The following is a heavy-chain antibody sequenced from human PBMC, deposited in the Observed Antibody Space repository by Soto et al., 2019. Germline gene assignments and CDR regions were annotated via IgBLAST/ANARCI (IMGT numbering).Heavy chain of an antibody. CDR1: GFTVSSNY. J-gene: IGHJ3*02. Sequence: GGSLRLSCAASGFTVSSNYMSWVRQAPGKGLEWVSVIYSGGSTYYADSVKGRFTISRDNSKNTLYLQMNSLRAEDTAVYYCAATYSYDSSGYYSDIWGQGTMVTVSS. D-gene: IGHD3-22*01. V-gene: IGHV3-53*01. CDR3: AATYSYDSSGYYSDI. CDR2: IYSGGST.